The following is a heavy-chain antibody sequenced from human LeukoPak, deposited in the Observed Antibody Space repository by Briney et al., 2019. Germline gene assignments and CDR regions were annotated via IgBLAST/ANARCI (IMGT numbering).Heavy chain of an antibody. J-gene: IGHJ6*03. Sequence: GGSLRLSCAASGFTFSSFDMHWVRQPTGQGPEWVSTIGTASDTYYPGSVGGRFTISRDNAKTSLYLQMNSLTAGDTAVYYCARGPPRGKYYYMDVWGKGTTVTVSS. CDR3: ARGPPRGKYYYMDV. CDR1: GFTFSSFD. D-gene: IGHD1-1*01. CDR2: IGTASDT. V-gene: IGHV3-13*01.